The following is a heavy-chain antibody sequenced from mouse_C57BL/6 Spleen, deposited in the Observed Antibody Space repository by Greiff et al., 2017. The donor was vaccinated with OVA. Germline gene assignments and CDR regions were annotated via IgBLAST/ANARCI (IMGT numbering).Heavy chain of an antibody. D-gene: IGHD1-1*01. CDR1: GFNIKNTY. CDR3: AGDYGAMDY. CDR2: IDPANGNT. Sequence: VQLQQSVAELVRPGASVKLSCTASGFNIKNTYMYWVKQRPEQGLEWIGRIDPANGNTKYAPKFQGKATITADTSSNTAYLQLSSLTSEDTAIYYCAGDYGAMDYWGQGTSVTVSS. V-gene: IGHV14-3*01. J-gene: IGHJ4*01.